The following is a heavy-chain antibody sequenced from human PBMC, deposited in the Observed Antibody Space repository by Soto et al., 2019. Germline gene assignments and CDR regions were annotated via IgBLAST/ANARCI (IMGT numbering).Heavy chain of an antibody. CDR1: GFTFRDYY. CDR3: TRRDSGAFDV. CDR2: ISHSGKTI. Sequence: LRLSCATSGFTFRDYYFSWIRQAPGKGLEWISYISHSGKTIYYAGSVKGRFTISRDDAKNTLYLQMNSLRAEDTAMYYCTRRDSGAFDVWGHGTMVTVSS. V-gene: IGHV3-11*01. J-gene: IGHJ3*01.